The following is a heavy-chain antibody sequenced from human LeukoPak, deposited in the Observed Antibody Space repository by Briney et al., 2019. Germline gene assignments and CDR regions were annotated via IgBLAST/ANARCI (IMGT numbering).Heavy chain of an antibody. J-gene: IGHJ4*02. CDR2: INSNGRST. CDR3: AYDSSGYYYFDY. CDR1: GFTFSSYA. V-gene: IGHV3-23*01. D-gene: IGHD3-22*01. Sequence: GGSLRLSCAASGFTFSSYAMRWVGQAQGKELQWVSCINSNGRSTYYADSVKGRFTISRHNSKNTLYLQMNRLRAEDTAVYYCAYDSSGYYYFDYWGQGTLVTVSS.